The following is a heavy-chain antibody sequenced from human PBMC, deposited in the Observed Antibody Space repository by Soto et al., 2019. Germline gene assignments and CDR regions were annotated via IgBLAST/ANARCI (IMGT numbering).Heavy chain of an antibody. V-gene: IGHV3-53*01. Sequence: GGSLRLSCAASGFTVSSNYMSWVRQAPGKGLEWVSVIYSGGSTYYADSVKGRFTISRDNSKNTLYLQMNSLRAEDTAVYYCARLHYDSSGYFDYWGQGTLVTVSS. D-gene: IGHD3-22*01. J-gene: IGHJ4*02. CDR2: IYSGGST. CDR1: GFTVSSNY. CDR3: ARLHYDSSGYFDY.